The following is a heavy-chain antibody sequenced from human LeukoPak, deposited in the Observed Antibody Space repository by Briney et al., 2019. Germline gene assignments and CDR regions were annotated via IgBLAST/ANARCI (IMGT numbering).Heavy chain of an antibody. Sequence: SETLSLTCTVSGGSISSYYWSWIRQPPGKGLEWIGYIYYSGSTNYNPSLKSRVTISVDTSKNQFSLKLSSVTAADTAVYYCARHTYYYYMDVWGKGTTVTVSS. CDR2: IYYSGST. V-gene: IGHV4-59*01. CDR1: GGSISSYY. CDR3: ARHTYYYYMDV. J-gene: IGHJ6*03.